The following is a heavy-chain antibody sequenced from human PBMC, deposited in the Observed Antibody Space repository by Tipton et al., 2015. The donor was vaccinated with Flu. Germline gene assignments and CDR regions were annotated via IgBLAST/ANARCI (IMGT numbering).Heavy chain of an antibody. CDR2: IYPSGAT. V-gene: IGHV4-39*01. CDR3: ARLSYYDVDLKNFYFDY. Sequence: TLSLTCTVSSGSIRSTNYFCAWIRQPPGKRLELIGSIYPSGATYYNPSLKSRVTLSVDTSKSQFSLMLRSVTAADTAIYYCARLSYYDVDLKNFYFDYWGLGALVTVSS. D-gene: IGHD3-10*02. J-gene: IGHJ4*02. CDR1: SGSIRSTNYF.